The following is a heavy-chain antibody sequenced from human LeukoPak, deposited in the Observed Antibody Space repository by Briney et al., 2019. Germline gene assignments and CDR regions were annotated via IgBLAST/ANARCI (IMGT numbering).Heavy chain of an antibody. CDR3: ARVGSFGGRDY. J-gene: IGHJ4*02. V-gene: IGHV4-61*02. CDR1: GGSISSGSYY. D-gene: IGHD3-16*01. Sequence: PSETLSLTCTVSGGSISSGSYYWSWIRQPPGKGLEWIGRIYTSGSTNYNPSLKSRVTISVDTSKNQFSLKLSSVTAADTAVYYCARVGSFGGRDYWGQGTLVTVSS. CDR2: IYTSGST.